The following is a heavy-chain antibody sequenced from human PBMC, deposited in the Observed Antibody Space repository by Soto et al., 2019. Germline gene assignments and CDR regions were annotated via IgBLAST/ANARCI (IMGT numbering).Heavy chain of an antibody. CDR2: ISSSGSST. D-gene: IGHD3-22*01. J-gene: IGHJ4*02. CDR1: GFTFTTYT. CDR3: EKDPSYYDSSGCFDY. Sequence: GSLRLSCAASGFTFTTYTMNWVRQAPGKGLEWVSSISSSGSSTYYADSVKGRFTISRDNSKNTLYLQMNSLRAEDTAVYYCEKDPSYYDSSGCFDYWGQGTLVTVSS. V-gene: IGHV3-23*01.